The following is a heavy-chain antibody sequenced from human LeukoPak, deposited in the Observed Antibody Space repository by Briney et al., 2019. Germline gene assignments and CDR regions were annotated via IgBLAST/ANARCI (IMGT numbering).Heavy chain of an antibody. CDR2: INPSGGNT. CDR1: GYAFTDYY. J-gene: IGHJ4*02. Sequence: ASVKVSCKASGYAFTDYYIHWVRQAPGQGLEWMGIINPSGGNTNYAQKFQGRVTMTRDTSTSTVYMELSSLTSEDTAVYYCARAAGTPDYWGQGTLITVSS. V-gene: IGHV1-46*01. D-gene: IGHD2-15*01. CDR3: ARAAGTPDY.